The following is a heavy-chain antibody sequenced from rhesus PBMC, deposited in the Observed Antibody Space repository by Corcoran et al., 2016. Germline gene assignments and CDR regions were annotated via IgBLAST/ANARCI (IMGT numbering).Heavy chain of an antibody. Sequence: QVQLQESGPAVVKPSETLSLTCAVSGGSISSSNWWSWIRQSTGKGLEWIWGIYGSGGSTEYNPSLKIRLSISQDTSKNQFSLKRSSVTAADTAVYYCARAGGFWTGFYGLDSWGQGVVVTVSS. CDR2: IYGSGGST. CDR3: ARAGGFWTGFYGLDS. V-gene: IGHV4-93*01. CDR1: GGSISSSNW. D-gene: IGHD3-3*01. J-gene: IGHJ6*01.